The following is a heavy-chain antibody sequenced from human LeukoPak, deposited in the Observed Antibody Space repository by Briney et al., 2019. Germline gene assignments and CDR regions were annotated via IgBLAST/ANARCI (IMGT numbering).Heavy chain of an antibody. Sequence: GGSLRLSCAASGFTFSSYAMSWVRQAPGKGLEWVSAISGSGGSTYYADSVKGRFTISRDNSKNTLYLQMNSLRAEDTAVYYCAKDAYYDSSGYDYNFDYWGQGTLVTVSS. CDR2: ISGSGGST. V-gene: IGHV3-23*01. CDR3: AKDAYYDSSGYDYNFDY. J-gene: IGHJ4*02. CDR1: GFTFSSYA. D-gene: IGHD3-22*01.